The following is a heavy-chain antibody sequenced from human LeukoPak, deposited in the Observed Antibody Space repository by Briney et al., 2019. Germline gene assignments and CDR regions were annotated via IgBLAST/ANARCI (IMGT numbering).Heavy chain of an antibody. CDR3: ARDPLQIAAAGFDY. Sequence: GASVKVSCKASGYTFTGYYMHWVRQAPGQGLEWMGWINPNSGGTNYAQKFQGRVTMTRDTSISTAYMELSRLRSDDTAVYYCARDPLQIAAAGFDYWGQGTLVTVSS. V-gene: IGHV1-2*02. CDR2: INPNSGGT. D-gene: IGHD6-13*01. J-gene: IGHJ4*02. CDR1: GYTFTGYY.